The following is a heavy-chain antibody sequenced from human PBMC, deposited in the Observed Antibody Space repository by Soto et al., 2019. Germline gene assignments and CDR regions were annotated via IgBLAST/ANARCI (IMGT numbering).Heavy chain of an antibody. CDR1: GYTFTSYG. J-gene: IGHJ6*02. V-gene: IGHV1-18*04. D-gene: IGHD2-15*01. CDR3: ARIRYCSGGSCYSWALNDYYYGMDV. Sequence: ASVKVSCKASGYTFTSYGISWVRQAPGQGLEWMGWISAYNGNTNYAQKLQGRVTMTTDTSTSTAYMELRSLRSDDTAVYYCARIRYCSGGSCYSWALNDYYYGMDVCGQGTTVTVSS. CDR2: ISAYNGNT.